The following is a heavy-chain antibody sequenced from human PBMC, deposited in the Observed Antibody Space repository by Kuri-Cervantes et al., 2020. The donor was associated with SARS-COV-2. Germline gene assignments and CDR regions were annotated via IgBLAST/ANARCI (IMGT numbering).Heavy chain of an antibody. D-gene: IGHD3-16*01. Sequence: SETLSLTCTVSSGAITGTNWCNGVRQAPGKGLEWIGEISRSGGTNYNPSLRSRVTISLDMSKNQFSLNMDSVTAADTAVYYCTGRTDVPYWGPGTLVTVSS. J-gene: IGHJ1*01. CDR1: SGAITGTNW. CDR2: ISRSGGT. CDR3: TGRTDVPY. V-gene: IGHV4-4*02.